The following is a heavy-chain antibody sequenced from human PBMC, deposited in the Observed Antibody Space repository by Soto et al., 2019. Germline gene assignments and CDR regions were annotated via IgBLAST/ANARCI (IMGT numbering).Heavy chain of an antibody. D-gene: IGHD1-7*01. Sequence: EEQLLESGGGLVQPGGSLRLSCAASGFSFSNYLMSWVRQAPGKGLEWVSSLTGGGDRIFYAASVEGRFTISRDNSKNTLYLQMNSQRADDAAVYYCARRAITETTQWGAFDLWGRGTMVTVSS. CDR3: ARRAITETTQWGAFDL. CDR2: LTGGGDRI. J-gene: IGHJ3*01. CDR1: GFSFSNYL. V-gene: IGHV3-23*01.